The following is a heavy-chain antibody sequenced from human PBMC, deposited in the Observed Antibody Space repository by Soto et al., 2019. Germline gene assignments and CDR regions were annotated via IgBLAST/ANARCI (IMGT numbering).Heavy chain of an antibody. V-gene: IGHV3-30*18. Sequence: QVQLVESGGGVVQPGRSLRLSCATSGFIFTSSGMHRVRQAPGKGLEWVALISYDGSNKYYVDSVKGRFTTSRDNSKNRLYLQMDSLRAEDTAVYYCAKERPESYCSSTGCYYYGMDVWGQGTTVTVSS. CDR3: AKERPESYCSSTGCYYYGMDV. D-gene: IGHD2-2*01. J-gene: IGHJ6*02. CDR1: GFIFTSSG. CDR2: ISYDGSNK.